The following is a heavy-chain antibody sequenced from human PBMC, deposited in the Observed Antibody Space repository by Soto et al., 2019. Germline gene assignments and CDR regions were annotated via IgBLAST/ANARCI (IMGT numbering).Heavy chain of an antibody. CDR3: ARAYGDRTNYYYYGMDV. Sequence: GASVKVSCKASGYTFTSYGISWVRQAPGQGLEWMGWISAYNGNTNYAQKLQGRVTMTTDTSTSTAYMELRSLRSDDTAVYYCARAYGDRTNYYYYGMDVWGQGTTVTVSS. V-gene: IGHV1-18*04. D-gene: IGHD4-17*01. CDR1: GYTFTSYG. CDR2: ISAYNGNT. J-gene: IGHJ6*02.